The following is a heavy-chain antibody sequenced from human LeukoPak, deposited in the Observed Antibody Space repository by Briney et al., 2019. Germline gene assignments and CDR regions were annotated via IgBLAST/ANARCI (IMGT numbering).Heavy chain of an antibody. V-gene: IGHV4-34*01. Sequence: SETLSLTCAVYGGSLIDHYWNWIRQPPGKGLEWIGEINHSGTTKYNPSLKSRATMSVDTSKNQFSLNLNSVTAADTAVYYCARGNIAAAVKYWGQGTLVTVSS. CDR3: ARGNIAAAVKY. J-gene: IGHJ1*01. D-gene: IGHD6-13*01. CDR2: INHSGTT. CDR1: GGSLIDHY.